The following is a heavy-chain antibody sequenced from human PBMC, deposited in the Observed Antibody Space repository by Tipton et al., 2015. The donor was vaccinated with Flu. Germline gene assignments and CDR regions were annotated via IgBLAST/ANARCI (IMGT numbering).Heavy chain of an antibody. J-gene: IGHJ4*02. D-gene: IGHD3-9*01. CDR2: IIPIFGTA. CDR1: GGTFSSYA. V-gene: IGHV1-69*05. CDR3: ARGKRDFPGYGGY. Sequence: QSGPEVKKPGSSVKVSCKASGGTFSSYAISWVRQAPGQGLEWMGGIIPIFGTANYAQKFQGRVTMTRDTSISTAYMELSRLRSDDTAVYYCARGKRDFPGYGGYWGQGTLVTVSS.